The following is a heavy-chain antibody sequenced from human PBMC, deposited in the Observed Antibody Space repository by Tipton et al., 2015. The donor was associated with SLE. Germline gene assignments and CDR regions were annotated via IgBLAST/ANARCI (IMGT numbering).Heavy chain of an antibody. CDR2: ISYDGTNK. CDR3: AKQRGQGGWPSSFDS. CDR1: GFTFSTYA. J-gene: IGHJ4*02. Sequence: QLVQSGGGVVQPGGSLRLSCTASGFTFSTYAMSWVRQAPGKGLEWVAVISYDGTNKFHADSVKGRFTISRDNSKNTLYLQMNSLRAEDTAVYYCAKQRGQGGWPSSFDSWGQGTLVTVSS. V-gene: IGHV3-30-3*02. D-gene: IGHD6-19*01.